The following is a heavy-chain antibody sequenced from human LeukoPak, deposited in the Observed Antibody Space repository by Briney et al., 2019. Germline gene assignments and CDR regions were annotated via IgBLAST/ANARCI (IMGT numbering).Heavy chain of an antibody. CDR1: GFTLSSYI. CDR2: INGGGEST. V-gene: IGHV3-23*01. Sequence: GESLTLSCAVSGFTLSSYIMSWVRQPPGKGLEWVSSINGGGESTNYADSVKGRFTISRDNSKNTLDLQVNSLRAEDTATYCCAKGSTYSSGWFHDYWGQGTLITVSS. CDR3: AKGSTYSSGWFHDY. D-gene: IGHD6-19*01. J-gene: IGHJ4*02.